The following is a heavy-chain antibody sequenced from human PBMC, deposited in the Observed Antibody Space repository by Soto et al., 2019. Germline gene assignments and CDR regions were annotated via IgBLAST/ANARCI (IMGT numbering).Heavy chain of an antibody. D-gene: IGHD4-17*01. V-gene: IGHV1-2*04. CDR3: AIYGDYGYYYGMDF. CDR1: GYTFTGYY. Sequence: ASVKVSCKASGYTFTGYYMHWVRQAPGQGLEWMGWINPNSGGTNYAQKFQGWVAMTRDTSISTAYMELSRLRSDDTAVYYCAIYGDYGYYYGMDFWGQGSTVPVSS. CDR2: INPNSGGT. J-gene: IGHJ6*02.